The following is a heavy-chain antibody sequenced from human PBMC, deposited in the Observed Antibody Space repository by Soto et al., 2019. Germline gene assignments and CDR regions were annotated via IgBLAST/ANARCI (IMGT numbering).Heavy chain of an antibody. CDR1: GFTFSSYA. J-gene: IGHJ3*02. D-gene: IGHD3-9*01. CDR3: ARWSVLLTGYSGAFDI. Sequence: GGSLRLSCAASGFTFSSYAMSWVRQAPGKGLEWVSAISGSGGSTYYADSVKGRFTISRDNSKNTLYLQMNSLRAEDTAVYYCARWSVLLTGYSGAFDIWGQGTMVTVSS. CDR2: ISGSGGST. V-gene: IGHV3-23*01.